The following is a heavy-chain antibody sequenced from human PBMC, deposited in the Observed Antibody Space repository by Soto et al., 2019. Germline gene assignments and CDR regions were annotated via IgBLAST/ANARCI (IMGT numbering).Heavy chain of an antibody. CDR2: INVGTDKT. J-gene: IGHJ4*02. CDR3: ARLEAGVNLDY. CDR1: GYSFIKNA. Sequence: ASVKVSCKTSGYSFIKNAIHWVRQAPGQRPEWMGWINVGTDKTKYSEKFQGRVTITTETSASTAYMELTSLGSEDTAVYYCARLEAGVNLDYWGQGTPPTVSS. V-gene: IGHV1-3*01.